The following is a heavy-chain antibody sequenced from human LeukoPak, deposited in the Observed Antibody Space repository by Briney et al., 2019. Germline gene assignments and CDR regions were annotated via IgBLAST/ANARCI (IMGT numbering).Heavy chain of an antibody. V-gene: IGHV3-21*01. Sequence: GGSLRLSCAASGFTFSTYSMNWVRHAPGKGLEWVSSITSSSSYIYYADSVKGRFTFSRDNAKNSLYLQMNSLRAEDTAVYYCARGGHAYYDSSGYRYYFDYWGQGTLVTVSS. CDR3: ARGGHAYYDSSGYRYYFDY. CDR2: ITSSSSYI. CDR1: GFTFSTYS. J-gene: IGHJ4*02. D-gene: IGHD3-22*01.